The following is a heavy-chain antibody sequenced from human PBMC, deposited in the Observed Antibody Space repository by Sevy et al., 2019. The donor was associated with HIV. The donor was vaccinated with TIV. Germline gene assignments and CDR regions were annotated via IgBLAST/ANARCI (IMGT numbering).Heavy chain of an antibody. CDR3: TKDPPVYGDFPYGMDV. Sequence: GGSLRLSCVGSGFIFDDYGMHWVRQAPGKGLEWVALISHDGGKKYYADSVKGRFTISRDNFKNTLYLQMNTLRRDDTAAYFCTKDPPVYGDFPYGMDVWGQGTTVTDSS. D-gene: IGHD4-17*01. CDR2: ISHDGGKK. V-gene: IGHV3-30*18. J-gene: IGHJ6*02. CDR1: GFIFDDYG.